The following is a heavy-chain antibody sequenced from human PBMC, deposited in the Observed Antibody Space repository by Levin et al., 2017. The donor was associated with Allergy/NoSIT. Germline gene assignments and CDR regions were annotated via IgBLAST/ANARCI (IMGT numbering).Heavy chain of an antibody. CDR2: ISAYNGNT. CDR1: GDIFTNYG. V-gene: IGHV1-18*01. CDR3: ARESLAGYGLDYYYGMDV. J-gene: IGHJ6*02. D-gene: IGHD5-12*01. Sequence: ASVKVSCKASGDIFTNYGITWVRQAPGQGLEWMGWISAYNGNTRFTQKFQGRLTMTRDTSTSTAYMQLRGLRSDDTAVYYCARESLAGYGLDYYYGMDVWGQGTTVTVSS.